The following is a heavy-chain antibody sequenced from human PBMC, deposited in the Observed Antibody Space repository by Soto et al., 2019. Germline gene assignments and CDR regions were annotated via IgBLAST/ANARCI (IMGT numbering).Heavy chain of an antibody. CDR1: GFTFTGHY. J-gene: IGHJ4*02. Sequence: ASVKVSCKASGFTFTGHYIHWVRQAPGQGLEWMGWINPNSGGTSYAQKFQGRVTMTRDTSITTAYMELSRLRSDDTAVYYCAKRGRFFRTSLGYFDSWGQGTLVTVSS. CDR3: AKRGRFFRTSLGYFDS. D-gene: IGHD3-10*01. CDR2: INPNSGGT. V-gene: IGHV1-2*02.